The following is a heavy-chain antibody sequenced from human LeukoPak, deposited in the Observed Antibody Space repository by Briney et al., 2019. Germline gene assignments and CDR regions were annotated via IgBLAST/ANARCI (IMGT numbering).Heavy chain of an antibody. V-gene: IGHV4-4*07. D-gene: IGHD2-15*01. CDR3: AREGDIVVVVAATRFPQNWFDP. Sequence: SETLSLTCTVSGGSISSYYWSWIRQPAGKGLEWIGRIYTSGSSNYNPTLKSRVTMSVDTSKNQFSLKLSSVTAADTAVYYCAREGDIVVVVAATRFPQNWFDPWGQGTLVTVSS. CDR1: GGSISSYY. CDR2: IYTSGSS. J-gene: IGHJ5*02.